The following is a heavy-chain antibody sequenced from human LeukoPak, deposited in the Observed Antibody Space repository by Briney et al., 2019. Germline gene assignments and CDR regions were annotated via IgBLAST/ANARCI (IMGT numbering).Heavy chain of an antibody. Sequence: GGSLRLSCAASGFTFSSYRMNWVRQAPGKGLEWVSYISSSSSTIYYADSVKGRFTISRDNAKNSLYLQMNSLRAEDTAVYYCARELWDSSYSIDYWGQGTLVTVSS. V-gene: IGHV3-48*04. J-gene: IGHJ4*02. CDR1: GFTFSSYR. CDR2: ISSSSSTI. CDR3: ARELWDSSYSIDY. D-gene: IGHD4-11*01.